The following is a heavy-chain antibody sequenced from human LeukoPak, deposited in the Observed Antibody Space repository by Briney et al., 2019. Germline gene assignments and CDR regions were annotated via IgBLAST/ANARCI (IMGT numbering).Heavy chain of an antibody. Sequence: GASVKVSGKAAGYTFTGYYMHWVRQAPGQGLEWMGRINPNSGGTNYAQKFQGRVTMTRDTSISTAYMELSRLRSDDTAVYYCARGFIVGAIGFDPWGQGTLVTVSS. CDR1: GYTFTGYY. D-gene: IGHD1-26*01. J-gene: IGHJ5*02. CDR2: INPNSGGT. V-gene: IGHV1-2*06. CDR3: ARGFIVGAIGFDP.